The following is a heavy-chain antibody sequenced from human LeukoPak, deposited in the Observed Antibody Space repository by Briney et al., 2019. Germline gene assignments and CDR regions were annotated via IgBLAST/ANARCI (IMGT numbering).Heavy chain of an antibody. V-gene: IGHV1-46*01. CDR1: GYTFTSYY. CDR3: ARVLLWFGGNRGAFDI. D-gene: IGHD3-10*01. Sequence: ASVKVSCKASGYTFTSYYMHWVRQAPGQGLGWMGIINPSGGSTSYAQKFQGRVTMTRDTSTSTVYMELSSLRSEDTAVYYCARVLLWFGGNRGAFDIWGQGTMVTVSS. CDR2: INPSGGST. J-gene: IGHJ3*02.